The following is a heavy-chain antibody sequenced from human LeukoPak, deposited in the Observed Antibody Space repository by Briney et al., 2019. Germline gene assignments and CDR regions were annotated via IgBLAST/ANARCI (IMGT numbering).Heavy chain of an antibody. CDR2: INHSGST. CDR3: AVGYCSGGSCPQHFDY. D-gene: IGHD2-15*01. CDR1: GGSFSGYY. Sequence: SETLSLTCAVYGGSFSGYYWSWIRQPPGKGLEWIGEINHSGSTKYNPSPKRRVTISVDTSKNQFSLKLSSVTAADTAVYYCAVGYCSGGSCPQHFDYWGQGTLVTVSS. V-gene: IGHV4-34*01. J-gene: IGHJ4*02.